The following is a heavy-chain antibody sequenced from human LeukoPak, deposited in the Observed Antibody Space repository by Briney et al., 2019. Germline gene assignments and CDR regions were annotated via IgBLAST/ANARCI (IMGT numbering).Heavy chain of an antibody. CDR1: GGSLSSGSYY. CDR3: ARDRGYCSSTSCSYYYYYYMDV. Sequence: SETLSLTCTVYGGSLSSGSYYWSWIRQPAGRGLEWIGRIYTSGSTNYNPSLKSRVTISVDTSKNQFSLKLSSVTAADTAVYYCARDRGYCSSTSCSYYYYYYMDVWGKGTTVTVSS. D-gene: IGHD2-2*01. V-gene: IGHV4-61*02. CDR2: IYTSGST. J-gene: IGHJ6*03.